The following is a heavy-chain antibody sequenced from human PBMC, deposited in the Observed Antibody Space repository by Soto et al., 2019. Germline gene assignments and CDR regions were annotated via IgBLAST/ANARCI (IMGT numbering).Heavy chain of an antibody. CDR2: IYYSGST. D-gene: IGHD7-27*01. J-gene: IGHJ4*02. CDR3: ARRWGRTFDY. V-gene: IGHV4-59*08. Sequence: PSETLSLTCTVSGGYISSYYWSWIRQPPGKGLEWIGYIYYSGSTNYNPSLKSRVTISVDTSKNQFSLKLSSMTAADTAVYYCARRWGRTFDYWGQGTLVTV. CDR1: GGYISSYY.